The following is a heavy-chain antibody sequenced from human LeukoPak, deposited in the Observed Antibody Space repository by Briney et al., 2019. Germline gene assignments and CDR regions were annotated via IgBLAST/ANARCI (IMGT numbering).Heavy chain of an antibody. D-gene: IGHD1-1*01. CDR1: GGSISSGDYY. Sequence: SETLSLTCTVSGGSISSGDYYWSWIRQPPGKGLEWIGYIYYSWSTYYNPSLKSRVTISVDKSQNQFSLKLSSVIAADTAVYYCAREIVLERHRRAWFDPWGQGTLVTVSS. CDR3: AREIVLERHRRAWFDP. V-gene: IGHV4-30-4*01. J-gene: IGHJ5*02. CDR2: IYYSWST.